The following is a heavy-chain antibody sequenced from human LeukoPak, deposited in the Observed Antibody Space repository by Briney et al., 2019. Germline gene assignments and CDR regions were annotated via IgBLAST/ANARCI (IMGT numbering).Heavy chain of an antibody. V-gene: IGHV3-30*18. CDR3: AKGAAGLYYYYYYGMDV. CDR2: ISYDGSNK. J-gene: IGHJ6*02. D-gene: IGHD6-13*01. Sequence: GGSLRLSCAGSGFTFSSYGMHWVRQAPGKGLEWVAVISYDGSNKYYADSVKGRFTISRDNSKNTLYLQMNSLRAEDTAVYYCAKGAAGLYYYYYYGMDVWGQGTTVTVSS. CDR1: GFTFSSYG.